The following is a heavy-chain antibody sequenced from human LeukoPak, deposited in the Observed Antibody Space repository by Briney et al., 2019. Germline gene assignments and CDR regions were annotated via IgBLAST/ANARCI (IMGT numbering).Heavy chain of an antibody. V-gene: IGHV1-2*06. CDR3: ARVLGYSSSSYYYYYYYYMDV. J-gene: IGHJ6*03. Sequence: ASVKVSCKASGYTFTGYYMHWVRQAPGQGLEWMGRINPNSGGTNYAQEFQGRVTMTRDTSISTAYMELSRLRSDDTAVYYCARVLGYSSSSYYYYYYYYMDVWGKGTTVTVSS. CDR2: INPNSGGT. D-gene: IGHD6-6*01. CDR1: GYTFTGYY.